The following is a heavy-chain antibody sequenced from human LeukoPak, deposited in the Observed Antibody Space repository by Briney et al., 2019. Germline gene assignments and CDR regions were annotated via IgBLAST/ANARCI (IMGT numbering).Heavy chain of an antibody. Sequence: ASVKVSCKVSGYTLTELSTHWVRQAPGKGLEWMGGFDPEDGETIYAQKFQGRVTMTEDTSTDTAYMELSSLRSEDTAVYYCATDREYRKWFDPWGQGTLVTVSS. D-gene: IGHD2/OR15-2a*01. J-gene: IGHJ5*02. V-gene: IGHV1-24*01. CDR2: FDPEDGET. CDR3: ATDREYRKWFDP. CDR1: GYTLTELS.